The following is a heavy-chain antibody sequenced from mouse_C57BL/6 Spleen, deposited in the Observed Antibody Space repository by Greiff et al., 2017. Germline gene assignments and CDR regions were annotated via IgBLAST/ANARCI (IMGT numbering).Heavy chain of an antibody. CDR3: ARYYYGNFLYFEV. V-gene: IGHV1-18*01. CDR2: INPNNGGT. Sequence: VQLQQSGPELVKPGASVKIPCKASGYTFTDYNMDWVKQSHGKSLEWIGDINPNNGGTIYNQKFKGKATLTVDKSSSTAYMELRSLTSEDTAVYYCARYYYGNFLYFEVWGTGTTVTVSS. J-gene: IGHJ1*03. CDR1: GYTFTDYN. D-gene: IGHD2-1*01.